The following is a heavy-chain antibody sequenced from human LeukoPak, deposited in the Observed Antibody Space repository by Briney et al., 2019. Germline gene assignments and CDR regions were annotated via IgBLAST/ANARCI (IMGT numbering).Heavy chain of an antibody. Sequence: PSETLSLTCTVSGGSISSSSYYWGWIRQPPGKGLEWIGSIYYSGSTYYNPSLKSRVTISVDTSKNQLSLKLSSVTAADTAVYYCARGIAAAGTVVPIDYWGQGTLVTVSS. CDR1: GGSISSSSYY. CDR3: ARGIAAAGTVVPIDY. V-gene: IGHV4-39*07. J-gene: IGHJ4*02. CDR2: IYYSGST. D-gene: IGHD6-13*01.